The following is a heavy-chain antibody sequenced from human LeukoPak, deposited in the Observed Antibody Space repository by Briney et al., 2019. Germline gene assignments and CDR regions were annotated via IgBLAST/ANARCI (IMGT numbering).Heavy chain of an antibody. CDR3: ARNWNYYDQ. D-gene: IGHD1-1*01. Sequence: GGSLRLSCAASGFTFSSYWMHWVRQAPGKGLVWVSRINSDGSTITYADSVKGRFTISRDNAKNTLYLQMNSLRAEDTALYYCARNWNYYDQWGQGTLVTVSS. V-gene: IGHV3-74*01. CDR2: INSDGSTI. CDR1: GFTFSSYW. J-gene: IGHJ4*02.